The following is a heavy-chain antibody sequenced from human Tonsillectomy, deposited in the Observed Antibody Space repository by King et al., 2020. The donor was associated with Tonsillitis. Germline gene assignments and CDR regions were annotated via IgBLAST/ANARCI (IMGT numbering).Heavy chain of an antibody. V-gene: IGHV3-74*02. CDR1: GFTFSSYW. CDR3: LVDCSSTSCQERYYYGMDV. Sequence: VQLVESGGGLVQPGGSLRLSCAASGFTFSSYWMHWVRQAPGKGLVWVSXXNSDGXSTSYADSVKGRFTISRDXAKNTLYLQMNXLRAEDTAVYYCLVDCSSTSCQERYYYGMDVWGQGTTVTVSS. CDR2: XNSDGXST. J-gene: IGHJ6*02. D-gene: IGHD2-2*01.